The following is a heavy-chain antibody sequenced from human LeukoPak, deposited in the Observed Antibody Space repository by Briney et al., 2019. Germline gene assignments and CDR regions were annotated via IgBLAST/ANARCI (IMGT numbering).Heavy chain of an antibody. CDR3: VRALGYRSGGSCPWPFGH. CDR2: IRSAGDT. D-gene: IGHD2-15*01. CDR1: GFTVSDYD. V-gene: IGHV3-13*04. J-gene: IGHJ4*02. Sequence: GGSLRLSCAASGFTVSDYDMHWVRQATGKGLEWVSGIRSAGDTSYPGSVKGRITISRQSAKNPLYLQMNSLRVGDTAVYYCVRALGYRSGGSCPWPFGHWGPGTLVTVSS.